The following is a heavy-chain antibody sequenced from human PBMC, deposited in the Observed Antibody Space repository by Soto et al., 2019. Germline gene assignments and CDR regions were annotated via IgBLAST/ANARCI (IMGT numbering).Heavy chain of an antibody. Sequence: QVKLQESGPGLVKPSQTLSLSCTVSGGSINSGGYYWSWIRQHPGKGLEWVGYIYYSVNTYYNPSLKSRVTISVDTSENQFSLKLSSVTAADTAVYYCASEGVDYTASSGYWVRYGLDVWGQGTTVTVSS. CDR1: GGSINSGGYY. CDR3: ASEGVDYTASSGYWVRYGLDV. D-gene: IGHD3-22*01. J-gene: IGHJ6*02. V-gene: IGHV4-31*03. CDR2: IYYSVNT.